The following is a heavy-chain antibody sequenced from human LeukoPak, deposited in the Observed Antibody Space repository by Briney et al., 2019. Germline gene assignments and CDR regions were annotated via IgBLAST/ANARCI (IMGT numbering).Heavy chain of an antibody. D-gene: IGHD3-22*01. CDR2: INHSGST. Sequence: PSETPSLTCAVYGGSFSGYYWSWIRQPPGKGLEWIGEINHSGSTNYNPSLKSRVTISVDTSKNQFSLKLSSVTAADTAVYYCATNPYYYDSSGSVYWGQEPWSPSPQ. J-gene: IGHJ4*01. V-gene: IGHV4-34*01. CDR3: ATNPYYYDSSGSVY. CDR1: GGSFSGYY.